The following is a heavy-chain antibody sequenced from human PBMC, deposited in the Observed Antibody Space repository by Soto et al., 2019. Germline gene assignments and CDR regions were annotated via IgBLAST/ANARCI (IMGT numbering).Heavy chain of an antibody. V-gene: IGHV1-69*13. D-gene: IGHD3-22*01. CDR2: IIPIFGTA. J-gene: IGHJ3*02. CDR1: RGTFSSYA. CDR3: ARGPPPDSSGYSHAFDI. Sequence: SVKVSCKASRGTFSSYAISWVRQAPGQGLEWMGGIIPIFGTANYAQKFQGRVTITADESTSTAYMELSSLRSEDTAVYYCARGPPPDSSGYSHAFDIWGQGTMVTVSS.